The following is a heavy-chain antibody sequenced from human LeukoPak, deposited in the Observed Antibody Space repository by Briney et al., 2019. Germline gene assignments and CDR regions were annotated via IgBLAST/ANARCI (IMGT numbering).Heavy chain of an antibody. V-gene: IGHV3-48*01. CDR1: RFSFSNHS. CDR3: ARMSGSRLPGN. D-gene: IGHD3-3*01. Sequence: GGSLKLSCAASRFSFSNHSMNWVRQAPGKGLEWVSYVSNSGSAKYYAASVKGRFTISRDNGKNSLYLQMNSLRAEDTAVYYCARMSGSRLPGNWGQGTLVTVSS. J-gene: IGHJ4*02. CDR2: VSNSGSAK.